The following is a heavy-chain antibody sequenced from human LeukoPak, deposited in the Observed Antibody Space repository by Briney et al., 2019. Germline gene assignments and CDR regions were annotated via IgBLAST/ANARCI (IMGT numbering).Heavy chain of an antibody. Sequence: PSETLSLTCTVSGGSISSSSYYWGWIRQAPGKGLEWVSGISGSGGSTYYADSVKGRFTISRDNSKNTLYLQMNSLRAEDTAVYYCAKVRRELLWFGELFCRFDYWGQGTLVTVSS. J-gene: IGHJ4*02. CDR3: AKVRRELLWFGELFCRFDY. D-gene: IGHD3-10*01. V-gene: IGHV3-23*01. CDR2: ISGSGGST. CDR1: GGSISSSSYY.